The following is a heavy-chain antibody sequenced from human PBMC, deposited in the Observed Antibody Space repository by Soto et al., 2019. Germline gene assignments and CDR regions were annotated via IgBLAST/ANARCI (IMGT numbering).Heavy chain of an antibody. Sequence: EVQLVESGGGLVKPGGSLRLSCAASGFTFSSYSMNWVRQAPGKGLEWVSSISSSSSFIYYADSVKGRFTISRDNAKNSLYLQMNSLRAEDTAMFYSARSYDILTGYSGFDYWGQGTLVTVSS. CDR1: GFTFSSYS. V-gene: IGHV3-21*01. D-gene: IGHD3-9*01. CDR2: ISSSSSFI. CDR3: ARSYDILTGYSGFDY. J-gene: IGHJ4*02.